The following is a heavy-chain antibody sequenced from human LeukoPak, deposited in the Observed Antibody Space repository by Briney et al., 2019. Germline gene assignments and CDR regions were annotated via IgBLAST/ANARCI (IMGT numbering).Heavy chain of an antibody. CDR1: GGSISSSSYY. Sequence: SETLSLTCTVSGGSISSSSYYWGWIRQPPGKGLEYIGSVYYTGNTYYNPSLKSRVTISVDTSKIQSSLKLNSVTAADTAVDYCSTSTGTTYNSFDPWGQGTRVTVSS. D-gene: IGHD4-11*01. CDR3: STSTGTTYNSFDP. J-gene: IGHJ5*02. CDR2: VYYTGNT. V-gene: IGHV4-39*07.